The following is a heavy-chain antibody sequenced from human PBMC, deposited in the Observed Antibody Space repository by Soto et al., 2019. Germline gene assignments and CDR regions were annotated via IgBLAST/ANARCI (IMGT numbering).Heavy chain of an antibody. V-gene: IGHV3-66*01. Sequence: PGGSLRLSCAASGFTVSSNYMSWVRQAPGKGLEWVSVIYSGGTTYYADCVKGRFTISRDNSKNTLYLQMNSLRAEDTAVYYCARNGDSSDYRGWFDPWGQGTLVTVSS. CDR3: ARNGDSSDYRGWFDP. J-gene: IGHJ5*02. D-gene: IGHD3-22*01. CDR1: GFTVSSNY. CDR2: IYSGGTT.